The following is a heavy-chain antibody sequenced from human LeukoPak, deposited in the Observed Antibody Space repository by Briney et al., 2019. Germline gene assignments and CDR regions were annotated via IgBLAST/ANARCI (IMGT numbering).Heavy chain of an antibody. CDR1: GGSISSYY. J-gene: IGHJ3*02. CDR3: ARVIVAFDI. V-gene: IGHV4-59*01. Sequence: SETLSLTCTVSGGSISSYYWSWIRQPPGKGLEWIGYIYYSGSTNYNPSLKGRVTISVDTSKNQFSLKLSSVTAADTAVYYCARVIVAFDIWGQGTMVTVSS. CDR2: IYYSGST. D-gene: IGHD2-15*01.